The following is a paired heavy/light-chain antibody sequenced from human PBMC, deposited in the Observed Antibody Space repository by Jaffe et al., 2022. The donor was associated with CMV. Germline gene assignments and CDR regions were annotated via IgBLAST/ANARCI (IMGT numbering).Heavy chain of an antibody. D-gene: IGHD6-13*01. V-gene: IGHV1-46*01. CDR3: ARGALAAAGTPVYWYFDL. CDR2: INPGGGST. Sequence: QVQLVQSGAEVKKPGASVKVSCKASGYTFTSYYMHWVRQAPGQGLDWMGIINPGGGSTTYAQKFQGRVTMTRDTSTSTVYMELSSLRSEDTAVYYCARGALAAAGTPVYWYFDLWGRGTLVSVSS. J-gene: IGHJ2*01. CDR1: GYTFTSYY.
Light chain of an antibody. V-gene: IGLV1-40*01. CDR3: QSYDSSLSGAV. Sequence: QSVLTQPPSVSGAPGQRVTISCTGSSSNIGAGYDVYWYQQLPGTAPKLLIYGNGNRPSGVPDRFSGSKSGTSASLAITGLQAEDEADYYCQSYDSSLSGAVFGGGTKLTVL. CDR1: SSNIGAGYD. CDR2: GNG. J-gene: IGLJ2*01.